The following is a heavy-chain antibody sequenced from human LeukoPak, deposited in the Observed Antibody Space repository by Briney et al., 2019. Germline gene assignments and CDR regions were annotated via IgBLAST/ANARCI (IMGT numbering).Heavy chain of an antibody. CDR3: ARDLPSGYGGSAFDI. J-gene: IGHJ3*02. Sequence: GGSLRLSCAASGFTFSSYSMNWVRQAPGKGLEWVSYISSSSSTIYYADSVKGRFTISRDNAKNSLYLQMNSLRAEDTAVYYCARDLPSGYGGSAFDIWGQGTMVTVSS. V-gene: IGHV3-48*04. CDR2: ISSSSSTI. CDR1: GFTFSSYS. D-gene: IGHD4-23*01.